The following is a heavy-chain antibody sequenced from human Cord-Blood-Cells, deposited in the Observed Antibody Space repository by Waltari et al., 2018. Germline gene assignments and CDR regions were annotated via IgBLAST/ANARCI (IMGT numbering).Heavy chain of an antibody. Sequence: QVQLVQSGAEVKKPGASVKVSCKVSGYTLTELSMHWVRQAPGKGLEWMGGFDPEDGETIYAQKFQGRVTMTEDTSTDTAYMELSSLRSEDTAVYYCATAVEYCSSTSCYAFDIWGQVTMVTVSS. CDR1: GYTLTELS. J-gene: IGHJ3*02. CDR3: ATAVEYCSSTSCYAFDI. D-gene: IGHD2-2*01. CDR2: FDPEDGET. V-gene: IGHV1-24*01.